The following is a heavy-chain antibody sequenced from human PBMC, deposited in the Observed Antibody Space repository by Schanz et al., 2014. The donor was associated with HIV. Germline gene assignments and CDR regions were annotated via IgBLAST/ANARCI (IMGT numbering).Heavy chain of an antibody. CDR2: IYFSGST. CDR1: GGSISRNY. Sequence: QVQLQESGPGLVKPSETLSLTCAVSGGSISRNYWTWIRQPPGKGLEWIGYIYFSGSTYLNPSLKSRVTISVDTSKNQFSLKLSSVTAADTAMYFCVGHQDYKWFDPWGQGTLVTVSS. J-gene: IGHJ5*02. V-gene: IGHV4-59*12. D-gene: IGHD2-15*01. CDR3: VGHQDYKWFDP.